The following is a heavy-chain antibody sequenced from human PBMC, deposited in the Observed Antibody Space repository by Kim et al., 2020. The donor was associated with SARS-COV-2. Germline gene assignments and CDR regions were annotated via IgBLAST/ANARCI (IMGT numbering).Heavy chain of an antibody. J-gene: IGHJ6*02. V-gene: IGHV4-59*01. CDR2: IYYSGST. D-gene: IGHD6-19*01. CDR1: GGSISSYY. Sequence: SETLSLTCTVSGGSISSYYWSWIRQPPGKGLEWIGYIYYSGSTNYNPSLKSRVTISVDTSKNQFSMKLSSVTAADTAVYYCARAGWYSSGWYSSSPWNPGPGFDYYYGMDVWGQGTTVTVSS. CDR3: ARAGWYSSGWYSSSPWNPGPGFDYYYGMDV.